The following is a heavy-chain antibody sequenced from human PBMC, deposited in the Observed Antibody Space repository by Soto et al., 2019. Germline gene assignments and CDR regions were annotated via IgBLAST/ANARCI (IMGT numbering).Heavy chain of an antibody. J-gene: IGHJ6*02. CDR2: ISSSGYI. Sequence: PGGSLTLSCAASGFNFNRYTINWVRQAPGKRLEWLSSISSSGYIFYTDSVRGRFTISRDNAKNSVYLQINSLRAEDTAVYFCAWDCSGGSCYPGMDVWGQGTTVTVSS. V-gene: IGHV3-21*01. CDR1: GFNFNRYT. CDR3: AWDCSGGSCYPGMDV. D-gene: IGHD2-15*01.